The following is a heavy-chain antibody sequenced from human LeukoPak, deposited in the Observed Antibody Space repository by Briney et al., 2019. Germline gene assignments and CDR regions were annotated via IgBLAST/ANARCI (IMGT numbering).Heavy chain of an antibody. V-gene: IGHV3-33*01. CDR1: GFTFSSYG. CDR3: ASIAVAGTFDY. CDR2: IWYDGSNK. Sequence: GGSLRPSCAASGFTFSSYGMHWVRQAPGKGLEWVAVIWYDGSNKYYADSVKGRFTISRDNSKNTLYLQMNSLRAEDTAVYYCASIAVAGTFDYWGQGTLVTVSS. J-gene: IGHJ4*02. D-gene: IGHD6-19*01.